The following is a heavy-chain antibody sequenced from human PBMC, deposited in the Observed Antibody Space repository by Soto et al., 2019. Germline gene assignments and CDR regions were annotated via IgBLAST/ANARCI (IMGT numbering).Heavy chain of an antibody. CDR2: MNAYNGNT. D-gene: IGHD7-27*01. CDR3: ARDWGPGLGLDV. Sequence: ASVKVSCKASGYTFTSYDINWVRQATGQGLEWMGWMNAYNGNTFYAQKLQGRVTMTTDTSTSTAYMELRSLRSDDTAVYYCARDWGPGLGLDVWGQGTTVTVSS. J-gene: IGHJ6*02. V-gene: IGHV1-18*01. CDR1: GYTFTSYD.